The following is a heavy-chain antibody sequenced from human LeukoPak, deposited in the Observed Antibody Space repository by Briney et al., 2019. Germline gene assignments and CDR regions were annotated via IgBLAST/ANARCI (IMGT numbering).Heavy chain of an antibody. Sequence: MPSETLSLTCTVSGGSISSYYWSWIRQPPGKGLEWIGYIYYSGSTNYNPSLKSRVTISIDTPNNQFSLKLSSVTAADTAVYYCATGVHGIAAAGDYYFDYWGQGTLVTVSS. CDR1: GGSISSYY. CDR2: IYYSGST. J-gene: IGHJ4*02. V-gene: IGHV4-59*01. D-gene: IGHD6-13*01. CDR3: ATGVHGIAAAGDYYFDY.